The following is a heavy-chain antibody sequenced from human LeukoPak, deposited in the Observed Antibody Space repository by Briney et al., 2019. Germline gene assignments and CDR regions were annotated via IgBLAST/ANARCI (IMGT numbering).Heavy chain of an antibody. Sequence: KPSETLSLTCAVYGGSFSGYYWSWIRQPPGKGLEWIGEINHSGSTNYNPSLKSRVTISVDTSKNQFSLKLSSVTAADTAVYYCARYGSGSHYYYYYYGMDVWGQGTTVTVSS. J-gene: IGHJ6*02. CDR2: INHSGST. CDR3: ARYGSGSHYYYYYYGMDV. D-gene: IGHD3-10*01. V-gene: IGHV4-34*01. CDR1: GGSFSGYY.